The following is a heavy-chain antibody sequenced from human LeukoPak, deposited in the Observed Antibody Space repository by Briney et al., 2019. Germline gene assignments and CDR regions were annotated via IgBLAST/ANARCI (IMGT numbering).Heavy chain of an antibody. V-gene: IGHV4-59*01. CDR3: ARRNCSGGSCYLSPSSWWFDP. Sequence: PSETLSLTCTVSGGSISSYYWSWIRQPPGKGLEWIGYIYYSGSTNYNPSLKSRVTISVDTSKNQFSLKLSSVTAADTAVYYCARRNCSGGSCYLSPSSWWFDPWGQGTLVTVSP. CDR1: GGSISSYY. CDR2: IYYSGST. J-gene: IGHJ5*02. D-gene: IGHD2-15*01.